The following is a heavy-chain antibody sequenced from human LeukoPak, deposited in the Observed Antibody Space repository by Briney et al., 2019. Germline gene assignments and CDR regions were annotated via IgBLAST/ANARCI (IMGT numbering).Heavy chain of an antibody. CDR2: IKQDGSEK. D-gene: IGHD3-10*01. J-gene: IGHJ5*02. CDR1: GFTFSSYW. V-gene: IGHV3-7*03. Sequence: PGGSLRLTCAASGFTFSSYWMSWVGQAPGKGLVGVTNIKQDGSEKYYVDSVKGRFTISRDNAKNSLYLQMNSLRAEDTALYYCAKDTSRYYGSGSYYAWGQGTLVTVSS. CDR3: AKDTSRYYGSGSYYA.